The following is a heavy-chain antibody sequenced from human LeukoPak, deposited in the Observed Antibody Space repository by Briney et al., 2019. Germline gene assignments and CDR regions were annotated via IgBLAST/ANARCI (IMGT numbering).Heavy chain of an antibody. CDR2: IYPSDSDT. J-gene: IGHJ4*02. D-gene: IGHD4/OR15-4a*01. Sequence: ESLKISCEGSGYSFTTYWIGWVRQMPGKGLEWMGIIYPSDSDTRYSPSFQGQVTISVDRSTNTAYLQWGSLKASDTAMYFCARHSHYGEDYWGQGTLVTVSS. CDR1: GYSFTTYW. CDR3: ARHSHYGEDY. V-gene: IGHV5-51*01.